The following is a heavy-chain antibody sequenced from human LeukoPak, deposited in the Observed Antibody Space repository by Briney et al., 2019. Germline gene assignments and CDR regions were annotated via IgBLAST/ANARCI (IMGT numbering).Heavy chain of an antibody. Sequence: SETLSLTCTVSGGSISSYYWSWIRQPAGKGLEWIGRIYTSGSTNYNPSLKSRVTMSVDTSKNQFSLKLSSVTAADTAVYYCARVHYDILTGDILIDYWGQGTLVTVSS. CDR2: IYTSGST. CDR3: ARVHYDILTGDILIDY. V-gene: IGHV4-4*07. D-gene: IGHD3-9*01. CDR1: GGSISSYY. J-gene: IGHJ4*02.